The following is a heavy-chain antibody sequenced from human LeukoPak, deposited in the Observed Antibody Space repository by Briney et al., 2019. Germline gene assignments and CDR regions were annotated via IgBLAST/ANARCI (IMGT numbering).Heavy chain of an antibody. Sequence: GGSLRLSCAASGFTFSSYGMHWVRQAPGKGLEWVAVIWYDGSNKYYADSVKGRFTISRDNSKNTLYLQMNSLRAEDTAVYYCAIYCSSTSCIGGCWGQGTLVTVSS. CDR1: GFTFSSYG. CDR2: IWYDGSNK. D-gene: IGHD2-2*01. CDR3: AIYCSSTSCIGGC. J-gene: IGHJ4*02. V-gene: IGHV3-33*01.